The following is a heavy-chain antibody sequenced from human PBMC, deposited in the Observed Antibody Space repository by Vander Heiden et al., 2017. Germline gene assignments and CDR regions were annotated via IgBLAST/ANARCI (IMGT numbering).Heavy chain of an antibody. CDR2: ISWNSGSR. J-gene: IGHJ6*02. Sequence: EVQLVESGGGLVQPGRSLRLSCAASGFTFDDYAMHWVRQAPGKGLEWVSGISWNSGSRGYADSVKGRFTISRDNAKNSLYLQMNSLRAEDTALYYCAKDLTHYGSGNGDYYYGMDVWGQGTTVTVSS. CDR1: GFTFDDYA. D-gene: IGHD3-10*01. V-gene: IGHV3-9*01. CDR3: AKDLTHYGSGNGDYYYGMDV.